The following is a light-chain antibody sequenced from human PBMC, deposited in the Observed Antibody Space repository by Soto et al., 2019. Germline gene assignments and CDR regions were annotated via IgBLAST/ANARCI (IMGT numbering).Light chain of an antibody. CDR1: QSVSSNK. Sequence: ETVLTQSPGTVSLSPGDRATLPCRASQSVSSNKLAWYQQKPGQAPRLLIYAASSRATGIPDRFSGSGSGTDFTLTINSLQPDDFATYYCQQYKSYWTFGQGTKVDIK. CDR3: QQYKSYWT. V-gene: IGKV3-20*01. CDR2: AAS. J-gene: IGKJ1*01.